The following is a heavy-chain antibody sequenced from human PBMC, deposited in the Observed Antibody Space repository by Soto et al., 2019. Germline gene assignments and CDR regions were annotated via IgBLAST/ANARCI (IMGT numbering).Heavy chain of an antibody. CDR1: GGSLTGYY. D-gene: IGHD5-12*01. Sequence: QVQLQQWGAGLLKPSETLSLTCTVNGGSLTGYYWSWIRQPPGKGLEWIGEVKDGGSTNYSPSLRGGVSISADTSKNHFSLRLNSVTAADTAVYFCARGQEGIVATHWDQGALVTVSS. J-gene: IGHJ4*02. CDR3: ARGQEGIVATH. CDR2: VKDGGST. V-gene: IGHV4-34*01.